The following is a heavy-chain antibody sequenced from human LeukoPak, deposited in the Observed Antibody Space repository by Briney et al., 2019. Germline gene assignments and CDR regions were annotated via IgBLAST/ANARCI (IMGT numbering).Heavy chain of an antibody. CDR2: IRGDGGLE. Sequence: PGGSLRHSCAASGFTISSYWMTWLRQAPGKGLEWVANIRGDGGLEYFVDSVKGRFSISRDNAKNSFYLQMNSLRADDTAVYYCARDLTASGSFDYWGQGTLVTVSS. D-gene: IGHD3-9*01. V-gene: IGHV3-7*04. CDR1: GFTISSYW. CDR3: ARDLTASGSFDY. J-gene: IGHJ4*02.